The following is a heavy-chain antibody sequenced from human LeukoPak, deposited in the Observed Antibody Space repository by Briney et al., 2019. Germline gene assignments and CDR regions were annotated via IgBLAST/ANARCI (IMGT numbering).Heavy chain of an antibody. D-gene: IGHD6-19*01. J-gene: IGHJ4*02. CDR3: ARGGVSGWPGWEFYFDY. CDR1: GDSVSSNSAA. CDR2: TYYRSKWYN. V-gene: IGHV6-1*01. Sequence: SQTLSLTCAISGDSVSSNSAAWNWIRQSPSRGLERLGRTYYRSKWYNDYAVSVKSRITINPDTSKNQFSLQLNSVTPEDTAVYYCARGGVSGWPGWEFYFDYWGQGTLVTVSS.